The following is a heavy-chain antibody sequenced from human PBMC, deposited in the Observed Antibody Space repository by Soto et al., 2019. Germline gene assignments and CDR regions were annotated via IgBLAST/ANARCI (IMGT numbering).Heavy chain of an antibody. D-gene: IGHD3-3*01. V-gene: IGHV3-33*01. CDR1: GFTFSSYG. CDR3: ARDPITIFGVVNWFDP. Sequence: GGSLRLSCAASGFTFSSYGMHWVRQAPGKGLEWVAVIWYDGSNKYYADSVKGRFTISRDNSKNTLYLQMNSLRAEDTAVYYCARDPITIFGVVNWFDPWGQGTLVTVSS. CDR2: IWYDGSNK. J-gene: IGHJ5*02.